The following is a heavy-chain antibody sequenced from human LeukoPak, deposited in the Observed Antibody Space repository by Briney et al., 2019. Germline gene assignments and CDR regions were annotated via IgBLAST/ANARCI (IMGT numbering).Heavy chain of an antibody. CDR3: AKEDPTVYYYGMDV. D-gene: IGHD4-17*01. CDR1: GFTFSSYG. Sequence: PGRSLRLSCAASGFTFSSYGMHWVRQAPGKGLEWVAVISYDGSNKYYADSVKGRFTISRDNSKNTLYLQMNSLRAEDTAVYYCAKEDPTVYYYGMDVWGQGTTVTVSS. J-gene: IGHJ6*02. V-gene: IGHV3-30*18. CDR2: ISYDGSNK.